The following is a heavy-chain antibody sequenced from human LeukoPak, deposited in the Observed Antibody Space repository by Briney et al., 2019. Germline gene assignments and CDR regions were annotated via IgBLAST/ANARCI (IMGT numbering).Heavy chain of an antibody. CDR1: GGSISSSSYY. J-gene: IGHJ4*02. CDR3: ARDLRNGNYYDSSGANQRGYYFDY. CDR2: IYYSGST. D-gene: IGHD3-22*01. Sequence: PSETLSLTCTVSGGSISSSSYYWGWIRQPPGKGLEWIGSIYYSGSTYYNPSLKSRVTISVDTSKNQFSLKLSSVTAADTAVYYCARDLRNGNYYDSSGANQRGYYFDYWGQGTLVTVSS. V-gene: IGHV4-39*07.